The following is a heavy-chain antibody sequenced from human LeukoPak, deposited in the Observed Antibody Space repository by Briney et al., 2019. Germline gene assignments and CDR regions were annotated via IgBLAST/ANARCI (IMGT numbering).Heavy chain of an antibody. CDR3: ARTYDFGRGPPGDAFDN. V-gene: IGHV3-48*01. CDR1: GITFTIFG. J-gene: IGHJ3*02. CDR2: IDARSGIT. Sequence: GGSLRLSCAASGITFTIFGLNWVRQAPGKGPEWVSYIDARSGITYYADSVQGRFTISRDNAKESVFLQMNSLRVDDTAVYYCARTYDFGRGPPGDAFDNWGPGTWVTVSS. D-gene: IGHD3-3*01.